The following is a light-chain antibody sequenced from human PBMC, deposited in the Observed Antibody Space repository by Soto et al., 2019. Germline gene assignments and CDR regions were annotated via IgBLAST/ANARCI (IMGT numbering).Light chain of an antibody. CDR3: LQYSDFPRT. V-gene: IGKV1-17*01. CDR1: QGTRNY. J-gene: IGKJ1*01. Sequence: DIQMTQSPSSLSASVGDRVTITCRASQGTRNYLGWYQKKPGKAPKRLIYVASSLQSGVPSRFSGSGSGTEFTLTISSLQPEDFATYYCLQYSDFPRTFGQGTKVEVK. CDR2: VAS.